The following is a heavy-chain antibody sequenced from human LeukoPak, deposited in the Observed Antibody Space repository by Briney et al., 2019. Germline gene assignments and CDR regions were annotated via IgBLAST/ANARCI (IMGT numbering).Heavy chain of an antibody. CDR2: IYYSGST. D-gene: IGHD6-19*01. J-gene: IGHJ6*03. CDR1: GGSISSYY. V-gene: IGHV4-59*01. CDR3: ARVGIRKIAVAGNVYYYYYMDV. Sequence: PSETLSLTCTVSGGSISSYYWSWIRQPPGKGLEWIGYIYYSGSTNYNPSLKSRVTISVDTSKNQFSLKLSSVTAADTAVYYCARVGIRKIAVAGNVYYYYYMDVWGKGTTVTISS.